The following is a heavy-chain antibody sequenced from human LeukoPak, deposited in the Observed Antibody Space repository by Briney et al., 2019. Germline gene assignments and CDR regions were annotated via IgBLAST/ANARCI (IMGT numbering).Heavy chain of an antibody. CDR2: ISGSDGST. CDR1: GFTFRSYG. Sequence: PGGSLRLSCAASGFTFRSYGMSWVRQAPGKGLEWVSGISGSDGSTYYADSVKGRFTISSDNSKNTLYLQMNSLRAEDTAVYYCAKDLGFGELSRYFDLWGRGTLVTVSS. V-gene: IGHV3-23*01. D-gene: IGHD3-10*01. J-gene: IGHJ2*01. CDR3: AKDLGFGELSRYFDL.